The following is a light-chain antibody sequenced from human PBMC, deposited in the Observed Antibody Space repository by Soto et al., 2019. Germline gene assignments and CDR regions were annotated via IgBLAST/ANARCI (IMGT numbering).Light chain of an antibody. Sequence: EIVLTQSPGTLSLSPGERATLSCRASRSVSSRYLAWYQQKPGQAPRLLIYGASTRATGIPDRFSGSGSGTDFPLLISRLQPEAFAVYHCHQDGYSPNTFGQGTKLEIK. J-gene: IGKJ2*01. V-gene: IGKV3-20*01. CDR2: GAS. CDR3: HQDGYSPNT. CDR1: RSVSSRY.